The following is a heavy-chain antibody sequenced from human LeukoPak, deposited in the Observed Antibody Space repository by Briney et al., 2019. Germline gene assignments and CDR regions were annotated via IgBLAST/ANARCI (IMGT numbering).Heavy chain of an antibody. Sequence: SETLSLTCTVSGGSISSGGYYWSWIRQPPGKGLEWIGEINHSGSTNYNPSLKSRVTISVDTSKNQFSLKLSSVTAADTAVYYCARIVVPAAMREYYYGMDVWGQGTTVTVSS. CDR3: ARIVVPAAMREYYYGMDV. J-gene: IGHJ6*02. V-gene: IGHV4-39*07. D-gene: IGHD2-2*01. CDR2: INHSGST. CDR1: GGSISSGGYY.